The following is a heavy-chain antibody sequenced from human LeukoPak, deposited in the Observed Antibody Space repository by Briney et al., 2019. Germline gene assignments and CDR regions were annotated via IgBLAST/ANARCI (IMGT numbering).Heavy chain of an antibody. J-gene: IGHJ4*02. CDR2: FYHSGNT. CDR3: AREHFDY. CDR1: GYSISSNYY. Sequence: SETLSLTCAVSGYSISSNYYWGWIRQPPGKGLEWIGCFYHSGNTYCNPSLKSRVTISVDTSKNQFSLKLGSVTAADTAVYYCAREHFDYWGQGALVTVSS. V-gene: IGHV4-38-2*02.